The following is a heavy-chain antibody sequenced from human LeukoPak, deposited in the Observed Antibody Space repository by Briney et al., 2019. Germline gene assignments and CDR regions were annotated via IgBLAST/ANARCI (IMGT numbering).Heavy chain of an antibody. CDR3: ARGDYYGSGSYYNWGYYYYGMDV. V-gene: IGHV1-18*01. CDR2: VSAYNGNT. Sequence: ASVKVSCKASGYTFTSYGISWVRQAPGQGLEWMGWVSAYNGNTNYAQKLQGRVTMTTDTSTSTAYMELRSLRSDDTAVYYCARGDYYGSGSYYNWGYYYYGMDVWGQGTTVTVSS. J-gene: IGHJ6*02. CDR1: GYTFTSYG. D-gene: IGHD3-10*01.